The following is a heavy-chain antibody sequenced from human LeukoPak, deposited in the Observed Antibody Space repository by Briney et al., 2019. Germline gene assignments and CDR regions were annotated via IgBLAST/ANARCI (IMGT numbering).Heavy chain of an antibody. Sequence: ASVKVSCKVSGYTLTELSMHWVRQAPGKGLEWMGDFDPEDGETIYAQKFQGRVTMTEDTATDTAYMELSSLRSEDTAVYYCATGEDTAGGFDYWGQGTLVIFSS. V-gene: IGHV1-24*01. D-gene: IGHD2-15*01. CDR1: GYTLTELS. CDR2: FDPEDGET. J-gene: IGHJ4*02. CDR3: ATGEDTAGGFDY.